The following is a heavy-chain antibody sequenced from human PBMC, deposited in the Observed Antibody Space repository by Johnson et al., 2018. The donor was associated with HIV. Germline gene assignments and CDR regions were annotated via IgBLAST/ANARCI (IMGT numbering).Heavy chain of an antibody. Sequence: VQLVESGGGLIQPGGSLRLSCAASGFMFSDYYMSWIRQAPGKGLEWVSVIYSGGSTYYADSVKGRFTISRDNSKNTLYLQMSGLRIEDTAVYYCARTQVYSSSRDDAFDIWGQGTMVTVSS. CDR2: IYSGGST. J-gene: IGHJ3*02. CDR1: GFMFSDYY. D-gene: IGHD6-13*01. V-gene: IGHV3-66*02. CDR3: ARTQVYSSSRDDAFDI.